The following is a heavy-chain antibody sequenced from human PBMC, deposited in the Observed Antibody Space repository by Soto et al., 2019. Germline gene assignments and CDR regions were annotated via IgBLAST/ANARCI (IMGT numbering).Heavy chain of an antibody. CDR2: INPNSGGT. V-gene: IGHV1-2*04. CDR1: GYTFTGYY. J-gene: IGHJ4*02. CDR3: AREEYDILSGSYYFDY. Sequence: GASVKVSCKASGYTFTGYYMHWVRQAPGQGLEWMGWINPNSGGTNYAQKFQGWVTMTRDTSISTAYMELSRLRSDDTAVYYCAREEYDILSGSYYFDYWGQGTLVTVSS. D-gene: IGHD3-9*01.